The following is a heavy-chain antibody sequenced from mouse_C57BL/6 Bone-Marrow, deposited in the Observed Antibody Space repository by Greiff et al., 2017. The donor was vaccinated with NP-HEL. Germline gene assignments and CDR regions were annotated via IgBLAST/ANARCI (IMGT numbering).Heavy chain of an antibody. Sequence: QVQLQQSGAELARPGASVKLSCKASGYTFTSYGISWVKQRTGQGLEWIGEIYPRSGNTYYNEKFKGKATLTADKSSSTAYMELRSLTSEDSAVYFCAREGGYYYGSSFWYVDVWGTGTTVTVSS. J-gene: IGHJ1*03. V-gene: IGHV1-81*01. CDR3: AREGGYYYGSSFWYVDV. D-gene: IGHD1-1*01. CDR2: IYPRSGNT. CDR1: GYTFTSYG.